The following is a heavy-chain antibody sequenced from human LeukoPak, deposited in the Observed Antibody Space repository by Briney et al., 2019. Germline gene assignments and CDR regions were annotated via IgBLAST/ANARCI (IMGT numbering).Heavy chain of an antibody. J-gene: IGHJ4*02. CDR3: ASGGYSYGTFDY. Sequence: GGSLRLSCAASGFTFTSFGMHWVRQAPGRGLEWVAFIRNDGDVIYYADSVKGRFTISRDNSKNTLYLQMNSLRAEDTAVYYCASGGYSYGTFDYWGQGTLVTVSS. CDR1: GFTFTSFG. V-gene: IGHV3-30*02. D-gene: IGHD5-18*01. CDR2: IRNDGDVI.